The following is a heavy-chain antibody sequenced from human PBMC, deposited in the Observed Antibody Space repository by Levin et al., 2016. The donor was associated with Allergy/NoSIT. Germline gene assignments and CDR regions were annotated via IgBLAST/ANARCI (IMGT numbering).Heavy chain of an antibody. J-gene: IGHJ5*02. CDR1: GYTFTGYY. CDR2: INPDSGVT. V-gene: IGHV1-2*02. Sequence: ASVKVSCKASGYTFTGYYMHWVRQAPGQGLEWMGWINPDSGVTYYAPKFEDRVVMTRDPSIGTAYMDLSSLRPDDTAVYYCARRGLVDTLDLWGQGALVTVSS. D-gene: IGHD5-18*01. CDR3: ARRGLVDTLDL.